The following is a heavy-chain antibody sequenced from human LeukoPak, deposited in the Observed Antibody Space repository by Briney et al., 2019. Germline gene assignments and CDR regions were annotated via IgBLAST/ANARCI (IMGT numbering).Heavy chain of an antibody. CDR2: IKRDGSEK. D-gene: IGHD4-23*01. J-gene: IGHJ3*02. V-gene: IGHV3-7*01. CDR3: ARVRSVGGNPHAFNI. CDR1: GFTLSGYW. Sequence: PGGSLRLSCAASGFTLSGYWMTWVRQAPGKGLEWVANIKRDGSEKYYVDSVKGRFTISRDNAKNSLYLQMNSLRVEDTALYYCARVRSVGGNPHAFNIWGQGTMVTVSS.